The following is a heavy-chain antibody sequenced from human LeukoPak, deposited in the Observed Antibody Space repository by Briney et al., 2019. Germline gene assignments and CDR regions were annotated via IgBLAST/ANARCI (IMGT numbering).Heavy chain of an antibody. Sequence: GSLRLSCAASGFTFSSYAMHWVRQAPGKGLEWVAVISYDGSNKYYADSVKGRFTISRDNSKNTLYLQMNSLRAEDTAVYYCARGLGSGYYPAHYYYYYGMDVWGQGTTVTVSS. CDR3: ARGLGSGYYPAHYYYYYGMDV. V-gene: IGHV3-30-3*01. CDR1: GFTFSSYA. CDR2: ISYDGSNK. J-gene: IGHJ6*02. D-gene: IGHD3-22*01.